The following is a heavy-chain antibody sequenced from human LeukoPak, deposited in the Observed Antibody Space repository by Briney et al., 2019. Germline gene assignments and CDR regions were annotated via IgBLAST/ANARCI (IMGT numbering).Heavy chain of an antibody. CDR2: INPSGGST. D-gene: IGHD5-24*01. CDR1: GGTFSSYA. J-gene: IGHJ4*02. Sequence: ASVKVSCKASGGTFSSYAISWVRQAPGQGLEWMGIINPSGGSTSYAQKFQGRVTMTRDTSTSTVYMELSSLRSEDTAVYYCAREAEDGYGTGDFDYWGQGTLVTVSS. V-gene: IGHV1-46*01. CDR3: AREAEDGYGTGDFDY.